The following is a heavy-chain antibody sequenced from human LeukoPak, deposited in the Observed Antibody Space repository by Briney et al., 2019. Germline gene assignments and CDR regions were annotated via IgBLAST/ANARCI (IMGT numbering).Heavy chain of an antibody. Sequence: SETLSLTCTVSGGSISSYYWSWIRQPPGKGLEWIGEINHSGSTYYNPSLKSRVTISVDTSKNQFSLKLSSVTAADTAVYYCARAYYYDSSGSLGDFQHWGQGTLVTVSS. V-gene: IGHV4-34*01. CDR3: ARAYYYDSSGSLGDFQH. D-gene: IGHD3-22*01. J-gene: IGHJ1*01. CDR2: INHSGST. CDR1: GGSISSYY.